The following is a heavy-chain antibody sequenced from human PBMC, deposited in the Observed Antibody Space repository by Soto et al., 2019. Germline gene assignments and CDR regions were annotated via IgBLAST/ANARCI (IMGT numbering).Heavy chain of an antibody. V-gene: IGHV4-59*01. J-gene: IGHJ4*02. Sequence: SETLSLTCTVSGGSISSYYWSWIRQPPGKGLEWIGYIYYSGSTNYNPSLKSRVTISVDTSKNQFSLKLSSVTAADTAVYYCARVDTIFGVATYYFDYWGQGTLVNVSS. D-gene: IGHD3-3*01. CDR1: GGSISSYY. CDR3: ARVDTIFGVATYYFDY. CDR2: IYYSGST.